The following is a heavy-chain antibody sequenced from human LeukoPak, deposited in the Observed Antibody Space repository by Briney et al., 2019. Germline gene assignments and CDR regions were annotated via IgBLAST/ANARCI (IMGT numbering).Heavy chain of an antibody. CDR3: ARGRGDFWSGYYTTLGDDYGMDV. D-gene: IGHD3-3*01. V-gene: IGHV1-69*13. J-gene: IGHJ6*02. Sequence: SVKVSCKASGGTFSSYAISWVRQAPGQGLEWMGGIIPIFGTANYAQKFQGRVTITADESTSTAYMELSSPRSEDTAVYYCARGRGDFWSGYYTTLGDDYGMDVWGQGTTVTVSS. CDR2: IIPIFGTA. CDR1: GGTFSSYA.